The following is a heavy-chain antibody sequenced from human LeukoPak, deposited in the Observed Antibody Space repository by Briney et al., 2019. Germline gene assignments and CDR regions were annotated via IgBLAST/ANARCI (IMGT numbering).Heavy chain of an antibody. V-gene: IGHV3-48*03. CDR1: GFTLRNSE. CDR2: ISRGGTAI. D-gene: IGHD3-10*01. CDR3: TRGGDV. Sequence: GGSLRLSCAGSGFTLRNSELHWVRQAPGKGLDWVSCISRGGTAIYYADSVKGRFTISRDNAKNSLYLEMNSLRVEDTAVYYCTRGGDVWGQGTTVTVSS. J-gene: IGHJ6*02.